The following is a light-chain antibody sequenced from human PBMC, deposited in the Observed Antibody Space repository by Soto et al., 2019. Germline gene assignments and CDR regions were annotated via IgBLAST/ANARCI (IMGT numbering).Light chain of an antibody. Sequence: EIVLTQYPATVSLSPGERATLSCRASQSVSSYLAWYQQKPGQAPRLLIYDASNRATGIPDRFSGSGSGTDFTLTISRLEPEDFAVYYCQQYGRSPWTFGQGTKVDTK. CDR2: DAS. J-gene: IGKJ1*01. CDR1: QSVSSY. V-gene: IGKV3-20*01. CDR3: QQYGRSPWT.